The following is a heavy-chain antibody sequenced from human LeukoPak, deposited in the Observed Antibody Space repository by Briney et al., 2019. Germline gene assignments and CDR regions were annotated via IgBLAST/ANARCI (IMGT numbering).Heavy chain of an antibody. V-gene: IGHV3-23*01. D-gene: IGHD4-17*01. J-gene: IGHJ4*02. CDR1: GFTVSSNY. Sequence: PGGSLRLSYAASGFTVSSNYMSWVRQAPGKGLEWVSSISNRGGSTYHADSVKGRFTISRDNSKNTLYLQVNSLRAGDTAVYYCAKRNGDLGREIDYWGQGTLVTVSS. CDR2: ISNRGGST. CDR3: AKRNGDLGREIDY.